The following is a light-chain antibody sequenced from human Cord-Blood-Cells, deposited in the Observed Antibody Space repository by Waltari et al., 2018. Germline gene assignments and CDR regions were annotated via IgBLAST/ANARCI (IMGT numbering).Light chain of an antibody. V-gene: IGKV4-1*01. J-gene: IGKJ2*03. Sequence: DIVLTQSPDSLAVSLGERATINCKSSQSVLYSSNNKNYLAWYQQKPGQPPKLPIYWASTRESGVPDRFSGSGSETDFTLTISSLQAEDVAVYYCQQYYSTPYSFGQGTKLEIK. CDR2: WAS. CDR3: QQYYSTPYS. CDR1: QSVLYSSNNKNY.